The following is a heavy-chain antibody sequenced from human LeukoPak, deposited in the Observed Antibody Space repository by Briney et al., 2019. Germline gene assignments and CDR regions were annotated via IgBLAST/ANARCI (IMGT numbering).Heavy chain of an antibody. D-gene: IGHD3-3*01. Sequence: ASVKVSCKASGYTFTSYYMHWVRQAPGQGLEWMGIINPSGGSTSYAQKFQGRVTMTRDMSTSTVYMELSSLRSEDTAVYYCARALYDFSSSYYYYYMDVWGKGTTVTVPS. CDR2: INPSGGST. CDR1: GYTFTSYY. CDR3: ARALYDFSSSYYYYYMDV. V-gene: IGHV1-46*01. J-gene: IGHJ6*03.